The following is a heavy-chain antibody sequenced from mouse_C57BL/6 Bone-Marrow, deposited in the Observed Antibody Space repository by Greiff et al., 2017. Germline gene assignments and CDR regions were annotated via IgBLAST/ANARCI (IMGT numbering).Heavy chain of an antibody. CDR1: GYTFTGYW. D-gene: IGHD2-4*01. J-gene: IGHJ4*01. CDR2: ILPGRGST. Sequence: QVQLQQSGAELMKPGASVKLSCKATGYTFTGYWIEWVKQRPGHGLEWIGEILPGRGSTNYNEKFKGKATFTADTSSNTAYMQLSSLTTEDSAIDYCARETMITTIYYYAMDYWGQGTSVTVSS. V-gene: IGHV1-9*01. CDR3: ARETMITTIYYYAMDY.